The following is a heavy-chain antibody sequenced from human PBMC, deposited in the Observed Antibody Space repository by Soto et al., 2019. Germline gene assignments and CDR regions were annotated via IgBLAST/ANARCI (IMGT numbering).Heavy chain of an antibody. Sequence: PSETLSLTGALCGSSISSGGCSWRWIRQPPGKCLESIGYIYHSGSTYYNPSLKRRVTISVDRSKNQFSLKLSSVTAAETAVYYCTSTLKLRWFGAGSAFEIWGQGTMVTV. CDR3: TSTLKLRWFGAGSAFEI. J-gene: IGHJ3*02. CDR2: IYHSGST. D-gene: IGHD3-10*01. CDR1: GSSISSGGCS. V-gene: IGHV4-30-2*01.